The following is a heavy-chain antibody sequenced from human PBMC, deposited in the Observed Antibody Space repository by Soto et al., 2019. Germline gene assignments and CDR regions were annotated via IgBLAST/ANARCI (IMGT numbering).Heavy chain of an antibody. Sequence: EVQLVESGGGLVQPGGSLRLSCAASGFTFSSYSMNWVRQAPGKGLEWVSYISSSSTIYYADSVKGRFTISRDNAKNSLYLQMNSLRAEDTAVYYCARDGYPQGAPPSWGQGTLVTVSS. CDR3: ARDGYPQGAPPS. V-gene: IGHV3-48*01. CDR1: GFTFSSYS. CDR2: ISSSSTI. D-gene: IGHD2-2*03. J-gene: IGHJ4*02.